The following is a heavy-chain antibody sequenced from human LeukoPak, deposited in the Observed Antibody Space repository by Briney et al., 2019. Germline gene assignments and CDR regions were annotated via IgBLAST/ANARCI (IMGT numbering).Heavy chain of an antibody. CDR3: AGDLQTTVVIPFDY. V-gene: IGHV1-2*02. Sequence: ASVKVSCKASGYTFTGYYMHWVRQAPGQGLEWMGWINPNSGGTNYAQKFQGRVTMTRNTSISTAYMELSRLRSDDTAVYYCAGDLQTTVVIPFDYWGQGTLVTVSS. CDR1: GYTFTGYY. D-gene: IGHD4-23*01. CDR2: INPNSGGT. J-gene: IGHJ4*02.